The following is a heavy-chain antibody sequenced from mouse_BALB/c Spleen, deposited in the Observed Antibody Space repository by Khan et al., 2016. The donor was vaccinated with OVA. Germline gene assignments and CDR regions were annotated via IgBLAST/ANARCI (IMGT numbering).Heavy chain of an antibody. CDR2: IIPSTDYT. Sequence: QVHVKQSGAELARPGASVKMSCKASGYTFTTYTIHWVKQRPGQGLEWIGYIIPSTDYTNYNQKFKDKATLTADKSSTKAYMQLRSLASEDSAVYYCTREGAYYRSDGWFAYWGQGTLVTVSA. CDR1: GYTFTTYT. V-gene: IGHV1-4*01. J-gene: IGHJ3*01. CDR3: TREGAYYRSDGWFAY. D-gene: IGHD2-14*01.